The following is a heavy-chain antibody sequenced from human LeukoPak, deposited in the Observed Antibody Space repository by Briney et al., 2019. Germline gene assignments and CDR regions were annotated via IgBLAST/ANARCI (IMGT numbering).Heavy chain of an antibody. Sequence: PGGSLRLSCAASGFTFSSYAMSWVRQAPGKGLEWVSAIVGTGDSTCYADSVKGRFTISRDNSKSTVYLQMNSLRADDTAVYYCAKDLAPGLQWGQGTLVTVSS. CDR2: IVGTGDST. CDR3: AKDLAPGLQ. CDR1: GFTFSSYA. V-gene: IGHV3-23*01. J-gene: IGHJ4*02. D-gene: IGHD1-1*01.